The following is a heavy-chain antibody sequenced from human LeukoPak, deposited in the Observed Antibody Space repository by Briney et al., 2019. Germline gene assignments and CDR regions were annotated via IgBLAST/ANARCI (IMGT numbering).Heavy chain of an antibody. CDR2: IKQDGSEK. J-gene: IGHJ4*02. D-gene: IGHD2-2*01. V-gene: IGHV3-7*01. CDR1: GFTFSSYW. CDR3: ARERSAAISFFGY. Sequence: AGGSLRLSCATSGFTFSSYWMNWVRQAPGKGLEWVANIKQDGSEKYYVDSVKGRFTISRDNAKNSLYLQMNSLRAEDTAVYYCARERSAAISFFGYWGQGTLVTVSS.